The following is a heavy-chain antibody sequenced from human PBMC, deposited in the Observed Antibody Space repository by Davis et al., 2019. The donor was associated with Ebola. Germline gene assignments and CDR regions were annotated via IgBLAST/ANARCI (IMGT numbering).Heavy chain of an antibody. J-gene: IGHJ4*02. CDR3: ARRVIAVADHFDY. V-gene: IGHV4-34*01. CDR2: INHSGST. CDR1: GGSFSGYY. D-gene: IGHD6-19*01. Sequence: SETLSLTCAVYGGSFSGYYWSWIRQPPGKGLEWIGEINHSGSTNYNPSLKSRVTISVDTSKNQFSLKLSSVSAADTAVYYCARRVIAVADHFDYWGQGILVTVSS.